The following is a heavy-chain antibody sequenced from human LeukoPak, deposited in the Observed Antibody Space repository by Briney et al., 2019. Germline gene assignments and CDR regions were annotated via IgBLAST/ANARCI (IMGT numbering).Heavy chain of an antibody. CDR3: ARIECRTTIDYYYGMDV. Sequence: SGPTLVNPTQTLTLTCTFSGFSLSTSGMCVSWIRQPPGKALEWLARIDWDDDKYYSTTLKTRLTISKDTSKNQVVLTMTNMDPVDTATYYCARIECRTTIDYYYGMDVWGQGTTVTVSS. J-gene: IGHJ6*02. CDR1: GFSLSTSGMC. CDR2: IDWDDDK. V-gene: IGHV2-70*11. D-gene: IGHD2-2*01.